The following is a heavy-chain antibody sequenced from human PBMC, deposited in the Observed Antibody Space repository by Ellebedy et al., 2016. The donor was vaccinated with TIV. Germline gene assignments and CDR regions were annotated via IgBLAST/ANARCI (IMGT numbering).Heavy chain of an antibody. V-gene: IGHV5-51*01. J-gene: IGHJ4*02. Sequence: GESLKISXKGSGYSFSNYWIGWVRQTPGKGLEWMGIIYPVNFETRYSPSFQGQVTISVDKSISIAYLQWSSLKASDTAMYYCARHRSRWSARDYWGQGTLVTVSS. D-gene: IGHD2-15*01. CDR3: ARHRSRWSARDY. CDR1: GYSFSNYW. CDR2: IYPVNFET.